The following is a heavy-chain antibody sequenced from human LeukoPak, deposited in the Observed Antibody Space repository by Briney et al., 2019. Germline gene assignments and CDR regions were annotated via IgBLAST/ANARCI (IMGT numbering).Heavy chain of an antibody. CDR2: ISDSGTSI. CDR3: ARRFRYHDAWISYYHFDY. D-gene: IGHD3-3*01. J-gene: IGHJ4*02. Sequence: GGSLRLSCAGSGFTFSDSYMSWIRQAPGKGLEWDSYISDSGTSIYYAESVKGRFTISRDNAKNSLYLQMNSVRAEDTAVYYCARRFRYHDAWISYYHFDYWGQGTLVTVSS. CDR1: GFTFSDSY. V-gene: IGHV3-11*01.